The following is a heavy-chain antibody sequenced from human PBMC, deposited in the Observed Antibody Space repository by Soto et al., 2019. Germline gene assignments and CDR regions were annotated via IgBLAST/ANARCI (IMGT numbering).Heavy chain of an antibody. CDR1: GGSISIYY. D-gene: IGHD4-17*01. V-gene: IGHV4-59*01. J-gene: IGHJ6*03. CDR2: IYYSGST. Sequence: SDTLSLTCTVSGGSISIYYWSWIRQPPGKGLEWIGYIYYSGSTNYNPSLKSRVTISVDTSKNQFSLKLSSVTAADTAVYYCARGLPDDYGDPDYYYYYYMDVWGKGTTVTVSS. CDR3: ARGLPDDYGDPDYYYYYYMDV.